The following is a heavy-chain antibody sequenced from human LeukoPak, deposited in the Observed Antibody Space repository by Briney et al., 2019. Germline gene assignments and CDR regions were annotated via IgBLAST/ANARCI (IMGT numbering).Heavy chain of an antibody. J-gene: IGHJ3*02. Sequence: GGSLRLSCAASGFTFSSFWMHWVRQVPGKGLVWVSRIGTDGSSKTYADLVKGRFTISRDNAKNTLYLQMNSLRAEDTAVYYCARDKYGGNSNAFDIWGQGTLVTVSS. CDR3: ARDKYGGNSNAFDI. D-gene: IGHD4-23*01. V-gene: IGHV3-74*01. CDR2: IGTDGSSK. CDR1: GFTFSSFW.